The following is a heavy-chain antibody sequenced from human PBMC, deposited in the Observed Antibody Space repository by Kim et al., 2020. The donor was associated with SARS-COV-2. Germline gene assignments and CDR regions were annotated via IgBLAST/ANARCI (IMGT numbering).Heavy chain of an antibody. V-gene: IGHV3-7*01. CDR1: GFTFSNYW. Sequence: GGSLRLSCAASGFTFSNYWMSWVRQAPGKGLEWVANIKQDGSEKYYVDSVKGRFTISRDNAKNSLYLQMNSLRAEDTTVYYCARFRSGSLFDYWGQGTLVTVSS. CDR2: IKQDGSEK. J-gene: IGHJ4*02. D-gene: IGHD3-3*01. CDR3: ARFRSGSLFDY.